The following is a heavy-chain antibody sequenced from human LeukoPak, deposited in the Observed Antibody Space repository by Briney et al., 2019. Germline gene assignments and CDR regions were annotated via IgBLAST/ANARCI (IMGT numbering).Heavy chain of an antibody. V-gene: IGHV3-23*01. D-gene: IGHD4-23*01. CDR2: ISGRGDTT. CDR1: GFTFNIYA. CDR3: AKAAPSTVVTGGYFDY. J-gene: IGHJ4*02. Sequence: GGSLRLSCAASGFTFNIYAMSWVRQAPGKGLEWVSAISGRGDTTYYADSVKGRFTFSRDNSKNTLYLQMNSPRAEDTAVYYCAKAAPSTVVTGGYFDYWGQGTLVTVSS.